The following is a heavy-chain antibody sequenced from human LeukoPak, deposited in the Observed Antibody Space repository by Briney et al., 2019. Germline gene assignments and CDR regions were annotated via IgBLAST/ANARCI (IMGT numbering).Heavy chain of an antibody. CDR2: IKQDGSEK. D-gene: IGHD3-3*01. CDR1: VFTFSRFC. CDR3: ARDYDY. V-gene: IGHV3-7*05. J-gene: IGHJ4*02. Sequence: GGTLRLPRASSVFTFSRFCMTWVRHASGKGLEWVANIKQDGSEKYYVDSVKGRFTISRDNAENSLYLQMNSLRAEDTAVYYCARDYDYWGQGTLVTVSS.